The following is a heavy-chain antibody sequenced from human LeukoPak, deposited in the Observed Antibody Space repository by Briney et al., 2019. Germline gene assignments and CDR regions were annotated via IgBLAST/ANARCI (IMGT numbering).Heavy chain of an antibody. CDR2: INPSGDSI. V-gene: IGHV1-46*01. J-gene: IGHJ3*02. CDR1: GYTFTRYY. Sequence: ASVKVSCKASGYTFTRYYMQWVRQAPGQGLEWMGKINPSGDSIRYAQKFQGRVTMTRDMSTNTVYMDLSSLRSEDTAVYYCAGSGGIAVAGTNLGAFDIWGQGTMVTVSS. CDR3: AGSGGIAVAGTNLGAFDI. D-gene: IGHD6-19*01.